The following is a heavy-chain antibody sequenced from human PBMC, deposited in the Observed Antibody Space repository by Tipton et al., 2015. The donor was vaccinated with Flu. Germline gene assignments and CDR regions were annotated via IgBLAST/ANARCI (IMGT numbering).Heavy chain of an antibody. CDR1: SGSIRSTNY. CDR2: IKQDGSEK. V-gene: IGHV3-7*01. Sequence: GLVKPSETLSLTCTVSSGSIRSTNYFCAWIRQPPGKRLEWVANIKQDGSEKYYVDSVKGRFTISRDNAENSLYLQMNSLRAEDTAVYYCVRAMHYWGQGTLVTVSS. J-gene: IGHJ4*02. CDR3: VRAMHY.